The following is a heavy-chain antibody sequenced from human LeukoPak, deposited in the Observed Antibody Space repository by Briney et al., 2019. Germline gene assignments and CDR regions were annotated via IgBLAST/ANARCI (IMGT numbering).Heavy chain of an antibody. J-gene: IGHJ4*02. Sequence: GGSLRLSCAASGFTFSIYWMSWVRQAPGKGLEWVANIKQDGSEKYYVDSVKGRFTISRNNAKNSLYLQMNSLRAEDTAVYYCARDKVVGTTYFDYWGQGTLVTVSS. CDR2: IKQDGSEK. V-gene: IGHV3-7*01. CDR1: GFTFSIYW. CDR3: ARDKVVGTTYFDY. D-gene: IGHD1-26*01.